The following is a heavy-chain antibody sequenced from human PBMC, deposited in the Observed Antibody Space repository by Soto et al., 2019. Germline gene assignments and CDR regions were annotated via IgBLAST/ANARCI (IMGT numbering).Heavy chain of an antibody. J-gene: IGHJ4*02. D-gene: IGHD2-15*01. CDR3: ARSVAPYYFDY. CDR2: INAGNGNT. CDR1: GYTFTSYA. Sequence: ASVKVSCMASGYTFTSYAMHWVRQAPGQRLEWMGWINAGNGNTKYSQKFQGRVAITRDTSASTAYMELSSLRSEDTAAYYCARSVAPYYFDYWGQGTLVTVSS. V-gene: IGHV1-3*01.